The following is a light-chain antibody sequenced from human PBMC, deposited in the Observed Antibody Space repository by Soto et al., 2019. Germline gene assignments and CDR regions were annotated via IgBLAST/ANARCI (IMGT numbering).Light chain of an antibody. CDR1: SSNIGNNY. J-gene: IGLJ2*01. CDR2: ENN. Sequence: QSVLTQPPSLSAAPGQXXTXSCSGSSSNIGNNYVSWYQQLPGTAPKLLIYENNKRPSGIPDRFSGSKSGTSGTLDITGLQTGDEADYYCGTWDGSLSAGVFGGGTQLTVL. CDR3: GTWDGSLSAGV. V-gene: IGLV1-51*02.